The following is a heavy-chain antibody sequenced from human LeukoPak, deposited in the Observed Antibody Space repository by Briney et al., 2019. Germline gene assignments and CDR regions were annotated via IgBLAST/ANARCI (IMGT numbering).Heavy chain of an antibody. CDR3: AELGITMIGGV. Sequence: PGGSLRLSCDASGFTFRNYEMNWVRQAPGKGLEWVSYISSSGATKHYADSVKGRFTISRDNAKNSLYLQMNSLRAEDTAVYYCAELGITMIGGVWGKGTTVTISS. CDR1: GFTFRNYE. V-gene: IGHV3-48*03. J-gene: IGHJ6*04. D-gene: IGHD3-10*02. CDR2: ISSSGATK.